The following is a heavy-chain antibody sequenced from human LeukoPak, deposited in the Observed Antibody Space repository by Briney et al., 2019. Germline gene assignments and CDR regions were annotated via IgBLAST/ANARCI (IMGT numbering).Heavy chain of an antibody. V-gene: IGHV3-48*04. CDR3: ATAAPSSSWNWYYYYGMDV. CDR1: GFTFNNYA. CDR2: ISSSSSTI. J-gene: IGHJ6*02. Sequence: GGSLRLSCVASGFTFNNYAIYWVRQAPGKGLEWVSYISSSSSTIYYADSVEGRFTISRDNAKNSLYLQMNSLRAEDTAVYYCATAAPSSSWNWYYYYGMDVWGQGTTVTVSS. D-gene: IGHD6-13*01.